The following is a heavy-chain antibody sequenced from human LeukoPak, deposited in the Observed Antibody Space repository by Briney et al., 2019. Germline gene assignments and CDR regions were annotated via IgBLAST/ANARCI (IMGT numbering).Heavy chain of an antibody. Sequence: QPGGSLRLSCAASGFTFSSYAMSWVRQAPGKGLEWVSAISGSGGSTYYADSVKGRFTISRDNSKNTLYLQMNSLRAEDTAVYYCAKVSHDFWSGLDGYFDYWGQGTLVTVSS. CDR1: GFTFSSYA. V-gene: IGHV3-23*01. CDR3: AKVSHDFWSGLDGYFDY. CDR2: ISGSGGST. J-gene: IGHJ4*02. D-gene: IGHD3-3*01.